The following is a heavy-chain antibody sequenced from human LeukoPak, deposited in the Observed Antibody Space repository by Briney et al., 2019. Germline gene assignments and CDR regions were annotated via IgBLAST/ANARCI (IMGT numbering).Heavy chain of an antibody. D-gene: IGHD3-16*02. CDR1: GFTVNSYA. V-gene: IGHV3-23*01. Sequence: GGSLRLSCAASGFTVNSYAMSWGRQAPGKGLEWVSSISGSDDNTCYADSVRDRFTISRDSSKNTLYLQMDSLRAEDTAVYYCTRDHSEYIWGSYRRDDYWGQGTLVTVSS. CDR2: ISGSDDNT. CDR3: TRDHSEYIWGSYRRDDY. J-gene: IGHJ4*02.